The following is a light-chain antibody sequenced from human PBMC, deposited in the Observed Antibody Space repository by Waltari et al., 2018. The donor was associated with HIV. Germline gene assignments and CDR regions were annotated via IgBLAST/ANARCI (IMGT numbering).Light chain of an antibody. J-gene: IGLJ1*01. Sequence: SYELIQTPSVSVSPGQTATITCSGHKLGDKYACWYQQRPGQSPILVIYQDSKRPSGIPERFSGSNSGNTATLTISGTQALDEADYYCQAWDSDTYVFGTGTKVTVL. CDR1: KLGDKY. CDR3: QAWDSDTYV. CDR2: QDS. V-gene: IGLV3-1*01.